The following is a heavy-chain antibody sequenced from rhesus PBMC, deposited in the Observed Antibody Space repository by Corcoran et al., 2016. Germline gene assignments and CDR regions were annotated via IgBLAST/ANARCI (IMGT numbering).Heavy chain of an antibody. CDR3: ARGIAAAGT. CDR1: GGSISSNY. CDR2: IYGGSGST. D-gene: IGHD6-31*01. V-gene: IGHV4-147*01. J-gene: IGHJ4*01. Sequence: QVQLQESGPGLVKPSETPSLTCAVSGGSISSNYWSWISEPPGKGLERIGDIYGGSGSTSYNPARKSRVTIATATSKNQVSRKLSSVTAADTAVYYCARGIAAAGTWGQGVLVTVSS.